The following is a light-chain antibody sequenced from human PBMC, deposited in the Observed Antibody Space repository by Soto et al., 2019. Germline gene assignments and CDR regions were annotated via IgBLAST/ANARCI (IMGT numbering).Light chain of an antibody. CDR1: QSVTRW. J-gene: IGKJ1*01. V-gene: IGKV1-5*01. CDR2: DAS. Sequence: DIQMTQSPSTLSASVGDRVTITCRASQSVTRWLAWYQQKPEKAPKLVIYDASNLGSGVPSRFSGSGSGTEFTINIRGMQQEDFETYYCQQYNSYWTLGQGTKV. CDR3: QQYNSYWT.